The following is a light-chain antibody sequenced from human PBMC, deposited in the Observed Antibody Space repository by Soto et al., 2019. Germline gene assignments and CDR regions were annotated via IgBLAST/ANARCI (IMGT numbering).Light chain of an antibody. V-gene: IGKV3D-15*01. CDR2: GAS. Sequence: QSPCVGAFSPGGRATLPCGASESVNIMYLGWYQQKPGQAPRLLIYGASTRATGIPARFSGSGSGTEFTLTISSLQSEDFAVYYCQQYMRGPLTFGGGAKG. CDR1: ESVNIMY. CDR3: QQYMRGPLT. J-gene: IGKJ4*01.